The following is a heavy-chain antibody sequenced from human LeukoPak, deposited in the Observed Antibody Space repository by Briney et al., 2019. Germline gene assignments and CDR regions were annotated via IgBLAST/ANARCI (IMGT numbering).Heavy chain of an antibody. CDR1: GGSFSGYY. CDR2: INHSGST. V-gene: IGHV4-34*01. Sequence: SETLSLTCAVYGGSFSGYYWSWIRQPPGKGLEWIGEINHSGSTNYNPSLKSRVTISVDTSKNQFSLKLSSVTAADTAVYYCARKLLQRFDYWGQGTLVTVPS. J-gene: IGHJ4*02. D-gene: IGHD2/OR15-2a*01. CDR3: ARKLLQRFDY.